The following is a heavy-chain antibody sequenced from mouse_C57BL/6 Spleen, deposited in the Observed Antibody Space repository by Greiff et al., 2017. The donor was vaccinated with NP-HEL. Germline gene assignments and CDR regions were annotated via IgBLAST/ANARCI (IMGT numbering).Heavy chain of an antibody. CDR1: GYTFTSYW. CDR2: IHPNSGST. V-gene: IGHV1-64*01. D-gene: IGHD3-2*02. CDR3: AHSSGSSFAY. Sequence: QVQLQQPGAELEKPGASVKLSCKASGYTFTSYWMHWVKQRPGQGLEWIGMIHPNSGSTNYNEKFKSKATLTVDKSSSTAYMQLSSLTSEDSAVYYCAHSSGSSFAYWGQGTLVTVSA. J-gene: IGHJ3*01.